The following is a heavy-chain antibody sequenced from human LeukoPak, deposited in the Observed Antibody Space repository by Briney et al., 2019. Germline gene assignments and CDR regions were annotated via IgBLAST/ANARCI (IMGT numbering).Heavy chain of an antibody. CDR3: ARDHMATIYDFDY. Sequence: GGSLRLSCAASGFTFSSYRMNWVRQAPGKGLEWVSYISSSGSTIYYSDSVKGRFTISRDNAKNSLYLQMNSLRDEDTAVYYCARDHMATIYDFDYWGQGTLVTVSS. J-gene: IGHJ4*02. D-gene: IGHD5-12*01. V-gene: IGHV3-48*02. CDR1: GFTFSSYR. CDR2: ISSSGSTI.